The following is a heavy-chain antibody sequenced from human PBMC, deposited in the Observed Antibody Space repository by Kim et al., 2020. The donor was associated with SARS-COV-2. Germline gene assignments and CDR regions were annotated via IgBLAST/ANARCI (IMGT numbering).Heavy chain of an antibody. Sequence: GESLKISCKGSGYSFTSYWIGWVRQMPGKGLEWMGIIYPGDSDTRHSPSFQGQVTISADKSISTAYLQWSSLKASDTAMYYCARQPPVTTGHFDYWGQGTLVTVSS. J-gene: IGHJ4*02. D-gene: IGHD4-17*01. V-gene: IGHV5-51*01. CDR1: GYSFTSYW. CDR2: IYPGDSDT. CDR3: ARQPPVTTGHFDY.